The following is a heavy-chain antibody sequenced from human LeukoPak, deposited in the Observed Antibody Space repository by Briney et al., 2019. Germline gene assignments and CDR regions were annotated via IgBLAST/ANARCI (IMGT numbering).Heavy chain of an antibody. CDR1: GGSISSGGYY. CDR2: IYYSGST. Sequence: PSQTLSLTCTVSGGSISSGGYYWSWIRQHPGKGLEWIGYIYYSGSTYYNPSLKSRVTISVDTSKDQFSLKLSSVTAADTAVYYCARAHRDGYNYHGDFDYWGRGALVTVSS. CDR3: ARAHRDGYNYHGDFDY. D-gene: IGHD5-24*01. J-gene: IGHJ4*02. V-gene: IGHV4-31*03.